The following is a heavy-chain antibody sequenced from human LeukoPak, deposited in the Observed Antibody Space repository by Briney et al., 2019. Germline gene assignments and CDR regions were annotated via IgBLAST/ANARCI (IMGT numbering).Heavy chain of an antibody. Sequence: GGSLGLSCAASGFTFSDYYMSWIRQAPGKGLEWVSYISSSGSTIYYANSVKGRFTISRDNAKNPLYLQMNSLRAEDTAVYYCARDHVDTAKESAFDIWGQGTMVTVSS. CDR3: ARDHVDTAKESAFDI. V-gene: IGHV3-11*01. CDR1: GFTFSDYY. D-gene: IGHD5-18*01. CDR2: ISSSGSTI. J-gene: IGHJ3*02.